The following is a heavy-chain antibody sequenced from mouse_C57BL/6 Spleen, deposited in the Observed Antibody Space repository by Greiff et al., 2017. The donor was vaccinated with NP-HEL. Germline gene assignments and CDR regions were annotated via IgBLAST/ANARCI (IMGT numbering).Heavy chain of an antibody. D-gene: IGHD2-4*01. CDR1: GYTFTDYY. V-gene: IGHV1-26*01. CDR3: ARWGDYDGDGYYYAMDY. J-gene: IGHJ4*01. Sequence: EVQLQQSGPELVKPGASVKISCKASGYTFTDYYMNWVKQSHGKSLEWIGYINPNNGGTSYNQKFKGKATLTVDKSSSTAYMELRSLTSEDSAVYYCARWGDYDGDGYYYAMDYWGQGTSVTVSS. CDR2: INPNNGGT.